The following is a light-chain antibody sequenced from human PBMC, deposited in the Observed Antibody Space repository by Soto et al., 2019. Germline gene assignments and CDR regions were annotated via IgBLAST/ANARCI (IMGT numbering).Light chain of an antibody. CDR1: SCDVGGYSY. CDR2: DVT. CDR3: SSYAGSHTFV. V-gene: IGLV2-11*01. Sequence: QSVLTQPRSVSGSPGQSVTISCAGTSCDVGGYSYVSWYQQHPGKAPKLMVYDVTERPSGVPDRFSGSKSGNTASLTISGLQAEDEADYYCSSYAGSHTFVFGTGTKLTVL. J-gene: IGLJ1*01.